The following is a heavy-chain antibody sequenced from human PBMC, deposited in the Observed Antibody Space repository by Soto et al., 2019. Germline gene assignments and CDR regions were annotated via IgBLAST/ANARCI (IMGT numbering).Heavy chain of an antibody. CDR3: ARGRDSGSYYFYFDY. J-gene: IGHJ4*02. CDR1: GGTFSSYA. CDR2: IIPIFGTA. V-gene: IGHV1-69*01. D-gene: IGHD1-26*01. Sequence: QVQLVQSGAEVKKPGSSVNVSCKASGGTFSSYAISWVRQAPGQGLEWMGGIIPIFGTANYAQKFQGRVTITADESTSTAYMERSSLRSEDTAVYYCARGRDSGSYYFYFDYWGQGTLVTVSS.